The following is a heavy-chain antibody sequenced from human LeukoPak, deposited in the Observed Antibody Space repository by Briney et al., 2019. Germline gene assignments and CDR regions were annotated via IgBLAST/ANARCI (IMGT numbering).Heavy chain of an antibody. CDR1: GFTFSNSW. D-gene: IGHD3-16*02. CDR2: IKQDGSEK. V-gene: IGHV3-7*05. CDR3: ARDSKPGYYDNGWGTYPRY. Sequence: PGGSLRLSCAASGFTFSNSWMSWVRQAPGKGLEWVSNIKQDGSEKYYVDSVKGRFTISTDNAKNSLYLQMNSLRAGDTAVYDCARDSKPGYYDNGWGTYPRYWGQGTLVTVS. J-gene: IGHJ4*02.